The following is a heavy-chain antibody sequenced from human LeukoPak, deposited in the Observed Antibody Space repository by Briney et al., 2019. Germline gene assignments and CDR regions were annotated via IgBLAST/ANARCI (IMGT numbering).Heavy chain of an antibody. CDR3: ARDCSGGNCYLGVIDY. CDR2: IYTSGYT. J-gene: IGHJ4*02. V-gene: IGHV4-61*02. Sequence: SETLSLTCTVSGGSISNGGSYWSWVRQPAGKGLEWIGRIYTSGYTNYNPSLRSRVTLSVETSKNQFSLKLTSVTDADAAVYYCARDCSGGNCYLGVIDYWGQGTQVIVSS. CDR1: GGSISNGGSY. D-gene: IGHD2-15*01.